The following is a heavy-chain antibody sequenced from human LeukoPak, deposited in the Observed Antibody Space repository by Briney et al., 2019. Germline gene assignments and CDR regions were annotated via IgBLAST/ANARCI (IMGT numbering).Heavy chain of an antibody. CDR3: ARGRYGHRYFDL. CDR2: INHSGST. J-gene: IGHJ2*01. V-gene: IGHV4-34*01. CDR1: GGSFSGYY. D-gene: IGHD5-18*01. Sequence: PSETLSLTCAVYGGSFSGYYWSWIRQPPGKGLEWIGEINHSGSTNYNPSLKSRVTISVDTSKNQFSLKLSSVTAADTAVYHCARGRYGHRYFDLWGRGTLVTVSS.